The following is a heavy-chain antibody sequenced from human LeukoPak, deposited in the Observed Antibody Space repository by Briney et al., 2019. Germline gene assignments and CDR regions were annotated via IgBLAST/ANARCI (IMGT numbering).Heavy chain of an antibody. V-gene: IGHV1-69*04. Sequence: SVNVSCKASGDTFSSYAISWVRQAPGQGLEWMGRIIPIFGIANYAQKFQGRVTITADKSTSTAYMELSSLRSEDTAVYYCARAEGSSGTFDYWGQGTLVTVSS. CDR3: ARAEGSSGTFDY. CDR1: GDTFSSYA. D-gene: IGHD3-22*01. CDR2: IIPIFGIA. J-gene: IGHJ4*02.